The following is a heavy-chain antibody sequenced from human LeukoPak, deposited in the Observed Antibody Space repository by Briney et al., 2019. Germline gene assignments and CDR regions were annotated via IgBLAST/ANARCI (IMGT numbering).Heavy chain of an antibody. J-gene: IGHJ1*01. CDR2: IYPGDSDT. Sequence: GASLQISCKGSDYSFTNYWIGWVRQLPGKGLEWMGIIYPGDSDTRYSPSFQGQVTISADKSISTAYQQWSSLKASDTAMYFCATYAGSYSKYFQHWGQGTLVTVSS. D-gene: IGHD3-10*01. CDR3: ATYAGSYSKYFQH. V-gene: IGHV5-51*01. CDR1: DYSFTNYW.